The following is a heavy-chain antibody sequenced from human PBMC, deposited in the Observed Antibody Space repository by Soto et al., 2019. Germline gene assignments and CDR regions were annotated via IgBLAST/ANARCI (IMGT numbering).Heavy chain of an antibody. D-gene: IGHD3-3*01. V-gene: IGHV4-30-2*01. Sequence: SETLSLTCAASGDSMSRGGYTWSWIRQPPGQGLQWIGYIYHSGNTYYNPSLKSRVTISVDRSTNQFSLKLTSVTAADTAVYYCARTKGLMSTFGVANSIWVDPRGQGTLVTGS. CDR1: GDSMSRGGYT. CDR3: ARTKGLMSTFGVANSIWVDP. J-gene: IGHJ5*02. CDR2: IYHSGNT.